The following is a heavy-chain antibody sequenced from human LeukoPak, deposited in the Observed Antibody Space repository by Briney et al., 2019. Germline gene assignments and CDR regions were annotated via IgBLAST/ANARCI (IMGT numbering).Heavy chain of an antibody. CDR2: ICYDGSNK. CDR1: RFTFSNHG. Sequence: GGSLRLSCAASRFTFSNHGMHWVRQAPGKGLEWVAVICYDGSNKYYADSVKGRFTISRENSKKTLYLQMDSLRAEDTAVYYCARDRDARYLDYWGQGTLVTVSS. J-gene: IGHJ4*02. CDR3: ARDRDARYLDY. V-gene: IGHV3-33*01. D-gene: IGHD6-6*01.